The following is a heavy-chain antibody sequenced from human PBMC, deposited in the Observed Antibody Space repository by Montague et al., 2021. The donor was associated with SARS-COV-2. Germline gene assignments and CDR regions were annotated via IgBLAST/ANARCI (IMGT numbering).Heavy chain of an antibody. CDR1: GFSLTTKGMG. CDR2: IYGNDDK. J-gene: IGHJ6*02. Sequence: PALVKPTQTLTLTCSFSGFSLTTKGMGVTWIRQPPGKALEWLALIYGNDDKRYRPSLQTKLTIAKDTSKNQVILIMTDMDPADTGTYFCAHFRTHYNLLTGYWPNAVDVWGQGTTVTVSS. V-gene: IGHV2-5*01. CDR3: AHFRTHYNLLTGYWPNAVDV. D-gene: IGHD3-9*01.